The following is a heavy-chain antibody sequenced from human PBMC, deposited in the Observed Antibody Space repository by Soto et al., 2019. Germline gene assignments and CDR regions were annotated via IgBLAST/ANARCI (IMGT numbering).Heavy chain of an antibody. Sequence: PSETLSLTCTVSGGSISGSSYYWGWIRQPPGKGLEWIGNIYLSGTTYYNPSLKSRITISYDTSKNQFSLNLRPVTAADTAVYYCAPPLCYSSGPSNWFDLWGQGILVTVSS. CDR1: GGSISGSSYY. V-gene: IGHV4-39*01. D-gene: IGHD6-19*01. CDR2: IYLSGTT. CDR3: APPLCYSSGPSNWFDL. J-gene: IGHJ5*02.